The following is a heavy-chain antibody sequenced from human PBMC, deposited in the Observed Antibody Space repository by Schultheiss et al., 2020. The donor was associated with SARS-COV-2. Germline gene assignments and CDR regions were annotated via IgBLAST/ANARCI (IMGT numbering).Heavy chain of an antibody. CDR2: ISSSGSTI. D-gene: IGHD3-3*01. CDR1: GFTFSDYY. Sequence: GGSLRLSCAASGFTFSDYYMSWIRQAPGKGLEWVSYISSSGSTIYYADSVKGRFTISRDNAKNSLYLQMNSLRAEDTAVYYCAKSQGTTVFGVVIKRANCFDYWGQGTLVTVSS. J-gene: IGHJ4*02. CDR3: AKSQGTTVFGVVIKRANCFDY. V-gene: IGHV3-11*01.